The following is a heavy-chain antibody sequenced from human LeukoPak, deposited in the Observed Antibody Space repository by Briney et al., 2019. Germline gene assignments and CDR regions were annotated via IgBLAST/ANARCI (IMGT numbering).Heavy chain of an antibody. CDR2: ISPSGTTI. Sequence: GGSLRLSCVASGFTFSGYEMNWVRQAPGKGLEWVSYISPSGTTIYYADSVKGRFTISRDNAKNSLYLQMNSLRAEDTAVYYCANSGYTSVRYYFDYWGQGTLVTVSS. J-gene: IGHJ4*02. CDR3: ANSGYTSVRYYFDY. V-gene: IGHV3-48*03. D-gene: IGHD6-19*01. CDR1: GFTFSGYE.